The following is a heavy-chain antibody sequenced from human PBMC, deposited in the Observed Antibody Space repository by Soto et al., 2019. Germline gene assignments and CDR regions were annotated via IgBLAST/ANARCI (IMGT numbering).Heavy chain of an antibody. J-gene: IGHJ6*02. D-gene: IGHD2-2*01. CDR3: ASRYCSSTSCYASYYYYGMDV. V-gene: IGHV1-2*02. CDR1: GYTLTELS. Sequence: ASVKVSCTVSGYTLTELSMHWVRQAPGQGLEWMGWINPNIGGTNYAQKFQGRVTMTRDTSISTAYMELSRLRSDDTAVYYCASRYCSSTSCYASYYYYGMDVWGQGTTVTVSS. CDR2: INPNIGGT.